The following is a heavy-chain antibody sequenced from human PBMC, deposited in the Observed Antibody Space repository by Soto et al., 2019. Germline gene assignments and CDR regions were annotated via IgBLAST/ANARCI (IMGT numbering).Heavy chain of an antibody. CDR2: INPSGGST. CDR3: ARALPIAAAEWGWFDP. V-gene: IGHV1-46*03. J-gene: IGHJ5*02. D-gene: IGHD6-13*01. Sequence: QVQLVQSGAEVKKPGASVKVSCTASGYTFTSYYMHWVRQAPGQGLEWMGIINPSGGSTSYAQKFQGRVTMTRDTSTSTVYMELSSLRSEDTAVYYCARALPIAAAEWGWFDPWGQGTLVTVSS. CDR1: GYTFTSYY.